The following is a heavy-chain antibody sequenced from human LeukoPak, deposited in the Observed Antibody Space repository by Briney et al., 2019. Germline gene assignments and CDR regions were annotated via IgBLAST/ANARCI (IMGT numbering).Heavy chain of an antibody. D-gene: IGHD6-13*01. Sequence: PSETLSLTCTVSGGSISSYYWSWIRQPPGKGLEWIAYVYSSGSTSYNPSLQSRVTISLDTSDNQFSLRLTSVTAADTAVYYCARGGEQLGFFDYWGQGTLVTVSS. CDR1: GGSISSYY. V-gene: IGHV4-59*01. J-gene: IGHJ4*02. CDR2: VYSSGST. CDR3: ARGGEQLGFFDY.